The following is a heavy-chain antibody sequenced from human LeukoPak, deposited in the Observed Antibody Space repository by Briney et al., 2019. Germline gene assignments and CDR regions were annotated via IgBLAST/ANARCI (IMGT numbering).Heavy chain of an antibody. J-gene: IGHJ4*02. CDR3: ARDRWGYSYGGD. CDR1: GFTFSNFG. D-gene: IGHD5-18*01. V-gene: IGHV3-30*02. CDR2: IPYDGSNK. Sequence: PGGSLRLSCAASGFTFSNFGMHWVRQCPGKGLEWVTFIPYDGSNKYYADSVKGRFTISRDNAKNSLYLQMNSLRADDTAVYFCARDRWGYSYGGDWGQGTLVTVSS.